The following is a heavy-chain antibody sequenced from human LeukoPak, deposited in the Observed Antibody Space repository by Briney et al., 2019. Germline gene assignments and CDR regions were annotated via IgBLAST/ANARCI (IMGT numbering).Heavy chain of an antibody. D-gene: IGHD2-2*01. J-gene: IGHJ6*02. CDR2: INHSGST. CDR1: GGSFSGYY. Sequence: SETLSLTCAVYGGSFSGYYWSWIRQPPGKGLEWIGEINHSGSTNYNLSLKSRVTISVDTSKNQFSLKLSSVTAADTAVYYCARGYCSSTSCYFSYYYYGMDVWGQGTTVTVSS. CDR3: ARGYCSSTSCYFSYYYYGMDV. V-gene: IGHV4-34*01.